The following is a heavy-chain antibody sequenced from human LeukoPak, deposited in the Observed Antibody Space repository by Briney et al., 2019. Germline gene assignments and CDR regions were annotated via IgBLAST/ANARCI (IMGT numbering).Heavy chain of an antibody. Sequence: QSSETLSLTCTVSGGSISSYYWSWIRKPAVKGLEWIGRIYTSGSTNYNPSLKSRVTMSVDTSKNQFSLKLSSVTAADTAVYYCARDRDAYSSSWYLSWFDPWGQGTLVTVSS. CDR1: GGSISSYY. J-gene: IGHJ5*02. CDR3: ARDRDAYSSSWYLSWFDP. V-gene: IGHV4-4*07. D-gene: IGHD6-13*01. CDR2: IYTSGST.